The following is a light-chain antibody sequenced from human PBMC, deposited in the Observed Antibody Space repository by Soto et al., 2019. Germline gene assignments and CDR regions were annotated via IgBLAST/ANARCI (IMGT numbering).Light chain of an antibody. CDR2: AAS. J-gene: IGKJ1*01. Sequence: EIVLTQSPGTLSLSPGERATLSCRASASLSTNSLAWYQQKPGQPPRLLIYAASTRHTDIPDRFSGSGSGTDFTLTISRLEPEDFAVYYCQQYGSSPRTFGQGTKVDIK. CDR3: QQYGSSPRT. V-gene: IGKV3-20*01. CDR1: ASLSTNS.